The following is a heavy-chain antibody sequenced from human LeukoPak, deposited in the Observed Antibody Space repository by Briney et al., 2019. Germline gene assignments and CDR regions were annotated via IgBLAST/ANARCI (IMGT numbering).Heavy chain of an antibody. CDR2: ISGIGGST. Sequence: GGSLSLSCAASGLTFSSYSMSWVRQAPGKGPEGVSAISGIGGSTYYAESVKGRFTNPRDNSKSTLYLQMNSLRAEDTAVYYCAKDLAPSGLRFLEWLLWDAFDIWGQGTMVTVSS. CDR1: GLTFSSYS. J-gene: IGHJ3*02. CDR3: AKDLAPSGLRFLEWLLWDAFDI. D-gene: IGHD3-3*01. V-gene: IGHV3-23*01.